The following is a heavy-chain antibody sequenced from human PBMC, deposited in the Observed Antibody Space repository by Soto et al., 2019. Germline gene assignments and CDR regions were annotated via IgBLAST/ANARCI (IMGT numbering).Heavy chain of an antibody. CDR3: ASSGPAGELDYMDV. J-gene: IGHJ6*03. CDR2: IYYSGST. D-gene: IGHD3-16*01. CDR1: GGSSISYY. Sequence: ALETLSLTCTVSGGSSISYYWSWIRQPPGKGLEWIGYIYYSGSTNYNPSLKSRVTISVDTSKNQFSLKLSSVTAADTAVYYCASSGPAGELDYMDVWGKGTTVTVSS. V-gene: IGHV4-59*08.